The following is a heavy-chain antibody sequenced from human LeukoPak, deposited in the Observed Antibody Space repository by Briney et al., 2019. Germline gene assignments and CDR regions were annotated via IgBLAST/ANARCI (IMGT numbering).Heavy chain of an antibody. J-gene: IGHJ4*02. CDR1: GYTLTELS. Sequence: ASVKVSCKISGYTLTELSMHWVRQAPGKGLEWMGGFDPEDGETTYAQKFEGRVTMTEDTSTDTAYMELSSLRSEDTAVYYCARDNDSRDPPHFDYWGQGTLVTVSS. V-gene: IGHV1-24*01. D-gene: IGHD3-16*01. CDR3: ARDNDSRDPPHFDY. CDR2: FDPEDGET.